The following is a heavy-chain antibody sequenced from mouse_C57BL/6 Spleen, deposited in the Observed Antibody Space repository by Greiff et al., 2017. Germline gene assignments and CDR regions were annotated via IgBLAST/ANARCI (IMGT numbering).Heavy chain of an antibody. CDR3: ARKEGGYGNYERAMDY. D-gene: IGHD2-1*01. CDR1: GYTFTSYT. J-gene: IGHJ4*01. V-gene: IGHV1-4*01. CDR2: INPSSGYT. Sequence: QVHVKQSGAELARPGASVKMSCKASGYTFTSYTMHWVKQRPGQGLEWIGYINPSSGYTKYNQKFKDKATLTADKSSSTAYMQLSSLTSEDSAVYYCARKEGGYGNYERAMDYWGQGTSVTVSS.